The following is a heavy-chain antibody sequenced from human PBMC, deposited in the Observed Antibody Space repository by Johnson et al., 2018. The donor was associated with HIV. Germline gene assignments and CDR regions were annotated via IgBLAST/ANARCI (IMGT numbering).Heavy chain of an antibody. Sequence: VQLVESGGGLVQPGRSLRLSCAASGFTFDDYAMHWVRQAPGKGLEWVSGISWNSGSIGYADSVKGRFTISRDHAKNSLYLQMNSLRAEDTALYYCAKSESSSWYENAFDIWGQGTMVTVSS. D-gene: IGHD6-13*01. CDR1: GFTFDDYA. V-gene: IGHV3-9*01. CDR3: AKSESSSWYENAFDI. CDR2: ISWNSGSI. J-gene: IGHJ3*02.